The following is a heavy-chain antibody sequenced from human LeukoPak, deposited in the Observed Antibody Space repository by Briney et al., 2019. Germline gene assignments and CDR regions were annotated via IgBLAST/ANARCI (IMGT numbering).Heavy chain of an antibody. D-gene: IGHD1-1*01. Sequence: PSETLSLTCAVSGGSISSSNWWSWVRQPPGKGLEWIGEIYHSGSANYNPSLKSRVTISVDKSKNQFSLNLTSVTAADTAVYYCARASHWNQLHYFDYWGQGTLVTVSS. J-gene: IGHJ4*02. CDR1: GGSISSSNW. V-gene: IGHV4-4*02. CDR2: IYHSGSA. CDR3: ARASHWNQLHYFDY.